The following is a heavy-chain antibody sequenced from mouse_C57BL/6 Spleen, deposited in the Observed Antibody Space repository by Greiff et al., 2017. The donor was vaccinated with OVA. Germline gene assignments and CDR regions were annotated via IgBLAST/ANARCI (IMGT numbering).Heavy chain of an antibody. Sequence: QVQLQQPGAELVMPGASVKLSCKASGYTFTSYWMHWVKQRPGQGLEWIGEIDPSDSYTNYNQKFKGKSTLTVDKSSSTAYMQLSSLTSKDSAVYYCARSGSYCSTPPGFAYWGQGTLVTVSA. D-gene: IGHD2-5*01. V-gene: IGHV1-69*01. CDR3: ARSGSYCSTPPGFAY. CDR1: GYTFTSYW. CDR2: IDPSDSYT. J-gene: IGHJ3*01.